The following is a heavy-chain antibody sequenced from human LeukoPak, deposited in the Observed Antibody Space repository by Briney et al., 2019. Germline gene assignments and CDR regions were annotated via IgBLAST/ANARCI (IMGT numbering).Heavy chain of an antibody. J-gene: IGHJ4*02. CDR2: IYYSGST. Sequence: SQTLSLTCTVSGGSISSGGYYWSWIRQHPGKGLEWIGYIYYSGSTYYNPSLKSRVTISVDTSKNQFSLKLSSVTAADTAVYYCARGTRHGYGGNGLDYWGQGTLVTVSS. CDR3: ARGTRHGYGGNGLDY. CDR1: GGSISSGGYY. D-gene: IGHD4-23*01. V-gene: IGHV4-31*03.